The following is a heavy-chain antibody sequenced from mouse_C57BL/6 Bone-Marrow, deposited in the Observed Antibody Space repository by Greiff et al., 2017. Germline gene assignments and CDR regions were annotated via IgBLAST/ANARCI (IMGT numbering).Heavy chain of an antibody. J-gene: IGHJ4*01. D-gene: IGHD1-1*01. CDR1: GYTFTDYN. CDR3: ARGYYGSSYLYAMDY. V-gene: IGHV1-18*01. Sequence: VQLQQSGPELVKPGASVKIPCKASGYTFTDYNMDWVKQSHGKSLEWIGDINPNNGGTIYNQKFKGKATLTVDKSSSTAYMELRSLTSEYTAVYYCARGYYGSSYLYAMDYWGQGTSVTVSS. CDR2: INPNNGGT.